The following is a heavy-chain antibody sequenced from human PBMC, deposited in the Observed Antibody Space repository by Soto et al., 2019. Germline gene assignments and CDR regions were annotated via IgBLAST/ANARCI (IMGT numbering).Heavy chain of an antibody. Sequence: GEALKISCKGSGYSFTSYWIGWVLQMPGKGLEWMGRIDPSDSYTNYSPSFQGHVTISADKSISTAYLQWSSLKASDTAMYYCARLLLSRVDFDPWGQGTLVTVSS. CDR3: ARLLLSRVDFDP. D-gene: IGHD3-16*02. CDR1: GYSFTSYW. J-gene: IGHJ5*02. CDR2: IDPSDSYT. V-gene: IGHV5-10-1*01.